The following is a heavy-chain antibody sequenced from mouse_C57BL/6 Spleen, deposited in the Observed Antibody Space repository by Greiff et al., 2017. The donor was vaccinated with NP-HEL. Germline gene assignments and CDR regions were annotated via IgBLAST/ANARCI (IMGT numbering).Heavy chain of an antibody. CDR3: ARQGLPFWYFDV. D-gene: IGHD2-1*01. V-gene: IGHV5-9*01. CDR2: ISGGGGNT. Sequence: EVKVVESGGGLVKPGGSLKLSCAASGFTFSSYTMSWVRQTPEKRLEWVATISGGGGNTYYPDSVKGRFTISRDNAKNTLYLQMRSLRSEDTALYYCARQGLPFWYFDVWGTGTTVTVSS. J-gene: IGHJ1*03. CDR1: GFTFSSYT.